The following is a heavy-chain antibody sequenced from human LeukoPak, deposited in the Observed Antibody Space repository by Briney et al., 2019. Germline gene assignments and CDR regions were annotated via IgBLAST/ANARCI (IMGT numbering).Heavy chain of an antibody. CDR1: GFTVSNNY. J-gene: IGHJ4*02. Sequence: GGSLRLSCAASGFTVSNNYMSWVRQAPGTGLEWVSLIYSGDTTYYEDSVKGRFTISRDNSKTTLYLQMTGVRAEDTAVYDGARGPDLFDYWGQGTLVTVSS. V-gene: IGHV3-53*01. CDR2: IYSGDTT. CDR3: ARGPDLFDY.